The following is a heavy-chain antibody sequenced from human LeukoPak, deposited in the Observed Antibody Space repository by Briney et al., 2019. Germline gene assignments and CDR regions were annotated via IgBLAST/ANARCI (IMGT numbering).Heavy chain of an antibody. CDR2: FYQSATK. J-gene: IGHJ4*02. CDR1: GYSISSGYY. CDR3: ARGARVGYGRGWGHFFDY. V-gene: IGHV4-38-2*02. D-gene: IGHD6-19*01. Sequence: PSETLSLTCMVSGYSISSGYYWGWIRQSPGRGVEWSGSFYQSATKYYNPSFQSLVTMSVDTSKSQFSLQLSSVTVSDTAVYYCARGARVGYGRGWGHFFDYGGEGTLVTVS.